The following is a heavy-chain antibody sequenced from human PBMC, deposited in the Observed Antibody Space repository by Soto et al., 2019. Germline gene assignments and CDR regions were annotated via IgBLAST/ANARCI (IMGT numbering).Heavy chain of an antibody. D-gene: IGHD6-13*01. CDR3: ARVADCTYSSNCNGRAAFYL. CDR2: INRDGSTI. V-gene: IGHV3-74*01. Sequence: EVQLVESGGGLAQPGGSLRLSCADSGFTLSSHWMHWVRQAPGKGLVWVSRINRDGSTINYDDSVRGRYTISRDNAKNTLSLQMNSLRAEDTAVYYCARVADCTYSSNCNGRAAFYLWLQGTMVTVSS. J-gene: IGHJ3*01. CDR1: GFTLSSHW.